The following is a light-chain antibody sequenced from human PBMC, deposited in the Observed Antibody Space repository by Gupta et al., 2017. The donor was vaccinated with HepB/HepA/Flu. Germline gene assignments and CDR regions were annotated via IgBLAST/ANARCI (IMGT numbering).Light chain of an antibody. Sequence: EIVLTQSPGTVSLSPGERAPLSCRASQSVSSSYLAWYQQKPGQAPRLLIYGASSRAAGISDRFSGSGSGTDFTLTISRLEPEDFAVYYCQQYGSSPMYTFGQGTKLEIK. CDR3: QQYGSSPMYT. CDR2: GAS. CDR1: QSVSSSY. J-gene: IGKJ2*01. V-gene: IGKV3-20*01.